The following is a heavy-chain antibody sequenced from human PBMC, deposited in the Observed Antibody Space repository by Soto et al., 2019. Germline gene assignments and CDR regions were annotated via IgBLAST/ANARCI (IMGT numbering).Heavy chain of an antibody. V-gene: IGHV1-46*01. J-gene: IGHJ4*01. CDR1: GYTFTNYY. D-gene: IGHD6-6*01. CDR3: ARGGNIAAHPLYY. CDR2: INPSGGGT. Sequence: ASVKVSCKASGYTFTNYYMHWVRQAPGQGLEWMGIINPSGGGTNYAQKFQGRVTMTRDTSTSILYMELSSLRSDDTAVYYCARGGNIAAHPLYYRTQGTLVTVSS.